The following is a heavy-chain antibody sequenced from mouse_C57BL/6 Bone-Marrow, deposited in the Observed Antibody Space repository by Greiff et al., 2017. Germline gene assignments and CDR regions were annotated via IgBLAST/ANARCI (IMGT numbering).Heavy chain of an antibody. CDR1: GYAFSRYW. D-gene: IGHD1-1*02. CDR3: TRNYQVGWYFDV. J-gene: IGHJ1*03. V-gene: IGHV1-80*01. CDR2: IYPGDGDP. Sequence: VQLQQSGAELVKPGASVKISCKASGYAFSRYWMNWVKQRPGKGLEWIGQIYPGDGDPNYNGKFKGKATLTADKSSSTAYMQLSSLTSEDSAVYFCTRNYQVGWYFDVWGTGTTVTVSS.